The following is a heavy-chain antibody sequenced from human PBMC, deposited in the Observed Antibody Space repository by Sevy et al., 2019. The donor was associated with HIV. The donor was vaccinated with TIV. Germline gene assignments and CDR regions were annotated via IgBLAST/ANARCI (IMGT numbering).Heavy chain of an antibody. D-gene: IGHD5-18*01. CDR2: IKGKTDGGTG. V-gene: IGHV3-15*01. CDR1: GFTLTNTS. Sequence: GGSLRLSCAASGFTLTNTSMSWVRQAPGKGLEWVGRIKGKTDGGTGDYAAPVKGRFSISRDDSKNTLYLQMNSLKTEDTAVYYCTTGDPYNRYGYMRPYFFDYWGQGPLVTVSS. CDR3: TTGDPYNRYGYMRPYFFDY. J-gene: IGHJ4*02.